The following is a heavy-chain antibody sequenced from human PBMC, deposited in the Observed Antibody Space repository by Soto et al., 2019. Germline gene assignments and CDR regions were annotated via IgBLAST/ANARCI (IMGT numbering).Heavy chain of an antibody. CDR3: ARGRYCLTGRCFPNWFDS. Sequence: SETLSLTCSVSGDSISNLDYFWAWIRQPPGQALEYLGYIYKRVTTYYNPSFESRVAISVDTSKSQFSLNVTSVTAADTAGYFGARGRYCLTGRCFPNWFDSWGQGALVTVPQ. CDR1: GDSISNLDYF. J-gene: IGHJ5*01. CDR2: IYKRVTT. D-gene: IGHD7-27*01. V-gene: IGHV4-30-4*01.